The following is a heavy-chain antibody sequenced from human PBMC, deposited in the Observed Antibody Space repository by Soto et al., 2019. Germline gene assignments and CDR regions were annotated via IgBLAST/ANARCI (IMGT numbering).Heavy chain of an antibody. J-gene: IGHJ4*02. V-gene: IGHV3-23*01. CDR2: ISGSGGST. D-gene: IGHD5-18*01. CDR1: GFTFSHYW. Sequence: PGGSLRLSCAASGFTFSHYWMYWVRQAPGKGLEWVSAISGSGGSTYYADSVKGRFTISRDNSKNTLYLQMNSLRAEDTAVYYCAKKLYYFDYWGQGTLVTVSS. CDR3: AKKLYYFDY.